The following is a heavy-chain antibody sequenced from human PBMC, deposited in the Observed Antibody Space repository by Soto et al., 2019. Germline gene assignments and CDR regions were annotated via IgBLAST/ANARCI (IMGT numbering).Heavy chain of an antibody. CDR3: ARATGGSYYDILTGRSIKPSHYYGMDV. D-gene: IGHD3-9*01. V-gene: IGHV4-59*01. CDR1: GGSISSYY. Sequence: SETLSLTCTVSGGSISSYYWSWIRQPPGKGLEWIGYIYYSGSTNYNPSLKSRVTISVDTSKNQFSLKLSSVTAADTAVYYCARATGGSYYDILTGRSIKPSHYYGMDVWGQGTTVTVSS. J-gene: IGHJ6*02. CDR2: IYYSGST.